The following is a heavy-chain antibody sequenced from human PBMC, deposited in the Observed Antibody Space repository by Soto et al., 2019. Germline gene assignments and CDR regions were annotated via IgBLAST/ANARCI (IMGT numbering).Heavy chain of an antibody. CDR2: IYYSGST. D-gene: IGHD6-13*01. CDR3: AREGVSSSWYNYYGMDV. V-gene: IGHV4-59*01. CDR1: GGSISSYY. J-gene: IGHJ6*02. Sequence: SETLSLTCTVSGGSISSYYWSWIRQPPEKGLEWIGYIYYSGSTNYNPSLKSRVTISVDTSKNQFSLKLSSVTAADTAVYYCAREGVSSSWYNYYGMDVWGQGTTVTVS.